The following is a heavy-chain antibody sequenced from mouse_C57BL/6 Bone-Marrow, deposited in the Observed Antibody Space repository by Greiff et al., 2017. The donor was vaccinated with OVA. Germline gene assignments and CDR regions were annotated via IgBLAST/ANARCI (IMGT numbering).Heavy chain of an antibody. D-gene: IGHD3-2*01. CDR1: GFTFSSYG. V-gene: IGHV5-6*01. CDR3: ARQTALAWFAY. CDR2: ISSGGSYT. J-gene: IGHJ3*01. Sequence: EVKLMESGGDLVKPGGSLKLSCAASGFTFSSYGMSWVRQTPDKRLEWVATISSGGSYTSYPDSVKGRFTFSRDNAKNTLYLQMSSLKSEDTAMYYCARQTALAWFAYWGQGTLVTVSA.